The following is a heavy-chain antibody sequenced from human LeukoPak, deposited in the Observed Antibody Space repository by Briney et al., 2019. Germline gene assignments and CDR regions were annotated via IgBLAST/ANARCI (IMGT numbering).Heavy chain of an antibody. CDR3: AKAVTYSCSLGWFDP. CDR2: IYSGGST. CDR1: GFTVSTNY. V-gene: IGHV3-53*01. D-gene: IGHD6-6*01. Sequence: GGSLRLSCAVSGFTVSTNYMSWVRQAPGKGLEWVSVIYSGGSTYSADSVKGRFTISRDNSKNTLYLQMNSLRAEDTAVYYCAKAVTYSCSLGWFDPWGQGTLVTVSS. J-gene: IGHJ5*02.